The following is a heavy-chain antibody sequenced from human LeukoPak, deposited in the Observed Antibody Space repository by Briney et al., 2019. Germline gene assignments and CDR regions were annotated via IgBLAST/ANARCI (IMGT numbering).Heavy chain of an antibody. CDR1: GFTFSSYS. D-gene: IGHD3-22*01. CDR2: VSSSSSYI. J-gene: IGHJ4*02. Sequence: GGSLRLSCAASGFTFSSYSMHWVRQAPGKGLEWVSSVSSSSSYIYYADSVKGRFTISRDNAKNSLYLQMNSLRAEDTAVYYCARDRYYYDSSGPALDYWGQGTLVTVSS. V-gene: IGHV3-21*01. CDR3: ARDRYYYDSSGPALDY.